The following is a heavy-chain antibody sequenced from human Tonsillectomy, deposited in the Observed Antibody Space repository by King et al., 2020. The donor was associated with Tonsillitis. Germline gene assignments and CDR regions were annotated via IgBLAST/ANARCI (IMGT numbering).Heavy chain of an antibody. CDR2: IYWDDDK. CDR1: GFSLSTSGVG. Sequence: TLKESGPTLVKPTQTLTLTCTFSGFSLSTSGVGVGWIRQPPGNALDWLALIYWDDDKRYSPSLKSRRTITKETSKNQVVLTMANMDPVDTATYYCAHRPKSSYSSGWLFDYWGQGTLVTVSS. J-gene: IGHJ4*02. V-gene: IGHV2-5*02. CDR3: AHRPKSSYSSGWLFDY. D-gene: IGHD6-19*01.